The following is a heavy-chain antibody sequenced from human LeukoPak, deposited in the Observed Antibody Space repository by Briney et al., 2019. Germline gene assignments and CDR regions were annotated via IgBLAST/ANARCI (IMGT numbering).Heavy chain of an antibody. CDR2: IGRSSSPI. CDR1: GFTFSTYS. Sequence: PRGSLRLSCAASGFTFSTYSMNWVRQAPGKGLEWVSYIGRSSSPIYYADSVKGRFTISRDNAKNSLYLQMNGLRAEDTAVYYCARGPSSQFRTDYWGQGTLVTVSS. J-gene: IGHJ4*02. V-gene: IGHV3-48*01. CDR3: ARGPSSQFRTDY. D-gene: IGHD2-2*01.